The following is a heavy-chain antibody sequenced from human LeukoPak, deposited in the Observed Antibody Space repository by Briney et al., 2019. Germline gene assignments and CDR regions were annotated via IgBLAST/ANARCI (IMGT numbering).Heavy chain of an antibody. CDR1: GGSISSSSYY. CDR3: ARDWAFSGYDVYYFDY. CDR2: IYYSGST. J-gene: IGHJ4*02. Sequence: SETLSLTCTVSGGSISSSSYYWGWIRQPPGKGLEWIGSIYYSGSTYYNPSLKSRATMSVDTSKNQFSLKLSSVTAADTAVYYCARDWAFSGYDVYYFDYWGQGTLVTVSS. D-gene: IGHD5-12*01. V-gene: IGHV4-39*07.